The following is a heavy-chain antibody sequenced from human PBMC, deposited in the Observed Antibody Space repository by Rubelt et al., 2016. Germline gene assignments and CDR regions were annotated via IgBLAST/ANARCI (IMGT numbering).Heavy chain of an antibody. CDR3: AKDGRIGAPFRYS. Sequence: EVQLLESGGGLVQPGGSLRLSCAASGFTFNRNAMSWVRQAPGKGLEWVSGIGGSDDTTHYADSVKGRFTVSRDNSKNTMDLQRNSLGADDTAIYYCAKDGRIGAPFRYSWGQGTLVTVSS. D-gene: IGHD6-6*01. CDR1: GFTFNRNA. J-gene: IGHJ4*02. CDR2: IGGSDDTT. V-gene: IGHV3-23*01.